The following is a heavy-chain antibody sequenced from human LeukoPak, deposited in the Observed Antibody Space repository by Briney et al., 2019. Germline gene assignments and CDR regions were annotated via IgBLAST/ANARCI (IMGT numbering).Heavy chain of an antibody. CDR1: GGSFSSSSYY. V-gene: IGHV4-39*01. CDR3: ARDRYYYDSSGYQRNDY. J-gene: IGHJ4*02. Sequence: NPSETLSLTCTVSGGSFSSSSYYWGWIRQPPGKGLEWIGSIYYSGSTYYNPSLKSRVTISVDTSKNQLSLKLSSVTAADTAVYYCARDRYYYDSSGYQRNDYWGQGTLVTVSS. D-gene: IGHD3-22*01. CDR2: IYYSGST.